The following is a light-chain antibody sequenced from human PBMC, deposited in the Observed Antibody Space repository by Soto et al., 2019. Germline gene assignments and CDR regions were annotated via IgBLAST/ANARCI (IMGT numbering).Light chain of an antibody. CDR1: QDISTL. CDR3: QQYNRYPYT. J-gene: IGKJ2*01. V-gene: IGKV1D-12*01. Sequence: DIQMTQSPSSVSASIGDTVTITCRASQDISTLLAWYQQKPGKAPKLLIYGASTLESGVPSRFSGRGSGTDFTLTISSLQPEDYAAYYCQQYNRYPYTFGQGTKVDIK. CDR2: GAS.